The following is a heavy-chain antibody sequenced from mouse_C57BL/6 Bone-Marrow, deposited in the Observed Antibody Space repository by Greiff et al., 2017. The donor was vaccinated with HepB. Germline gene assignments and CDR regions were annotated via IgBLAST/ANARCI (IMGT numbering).Heavy chain of an antibody. V-gene: IGHV1-69*01. J-gene: IGHJ3*01. Sequence: QVQLQQPGAELVMPGASVKLSCKASGYTFTSYWMHWVKQRPGQGLEWIGEIDPSDSYTNYNQKFKGKSTLTVDKSSSTAYMQRSSLTSEDSAVYYCARSHYGSRVFAYWGQGTLVTVSA. CDR3: ARSHYGSRVFAY. D-gene: IGHD1-1*01. CDR2: IDPSDSYT. CDR1: GYTFTSYW.